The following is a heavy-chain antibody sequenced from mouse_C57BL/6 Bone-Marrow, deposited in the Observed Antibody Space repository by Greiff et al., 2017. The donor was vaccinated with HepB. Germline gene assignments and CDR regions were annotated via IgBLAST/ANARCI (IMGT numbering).Heavy chain of an antibody. J-gene: IGHJ4*01. CDR2: IWSDGST. CDR3: ARYSNPYYYAMDY. Sequence: VMLVESGPGLVAPSQSLSITCTVSGFSLTSYGVHWVRQPPGKGLEWLVVIWSDGSTTYNSALKSRLSISKDNSKSQVFLKMNSLQTDDTAMYYCARYSNPYYYAMDYWGQGTSVTVSS. V-gene: IGHV2-6*03. CDR1: GFSLTSYG. D-gene: IGHD2-5*01.